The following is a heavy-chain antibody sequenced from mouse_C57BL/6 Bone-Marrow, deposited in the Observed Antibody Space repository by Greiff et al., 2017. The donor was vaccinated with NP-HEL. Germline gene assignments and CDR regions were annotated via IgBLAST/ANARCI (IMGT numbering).Heavy chain of an antibody. CDR2: INPYNGGT. J-gene: IGHJ2*01. Sequence: EVQLQQSGPVLVKPGASVKMSCKASGYTFTDYYMNWVKQSHGKSLEWIGVINPYNGGTSYNQKFKGKATLTVDKSSSTAYMELNSLTSEDSAVYYCARKLGQGNYFDYWGQGTTLTVSS. D-gene: IGHD4-1*01. CDR3: ARKLGQGNYFDY. V-gene: IGHV1-19*01. CDR1: GYTFTDYY.